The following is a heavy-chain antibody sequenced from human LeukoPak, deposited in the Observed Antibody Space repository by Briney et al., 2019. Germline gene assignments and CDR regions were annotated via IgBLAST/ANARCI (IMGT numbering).Heavy chain of an antibody. D-gene: IGHD4-23*01. Sequence: GGSLRLSCAASGFALSSYAMSWVRQAPGKGLEWVSATSSSDAGTYHAESVRGRFTISRDNSKNTLYLQMNSLRAEDTAVYYCARRAGGYSHPYDYWGQGTLVTVSS. CDR2: TSSSDAGT. V-gene: IGHV3-23*01. CDR3: ARRAGGYSHPYDY. J-gene: IGHJ4*02. CDR1: GFALSSYA.